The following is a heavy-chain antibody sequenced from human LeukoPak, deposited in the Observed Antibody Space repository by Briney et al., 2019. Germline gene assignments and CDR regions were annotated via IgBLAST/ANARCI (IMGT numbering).Heavy chain of an antibody. V-gene: IGHV3-11*04. CDR1: GFTFSDYY. CDR3: AKRVVAAASWFDP. J-gene: IGHJ5*02. CDR2: ISSSGSTI. Sequence: GGSLRLSCAASGFTFSDYYMSWIRQAPGKGLECVSYISSSGSTIYYADSVKGRFTISRDNAKNSLYLQMNSLRAEDTAVYYCAKRVVAAASWFDPWGQGTLVTVSS. D-gene: IGHD2-15*01.